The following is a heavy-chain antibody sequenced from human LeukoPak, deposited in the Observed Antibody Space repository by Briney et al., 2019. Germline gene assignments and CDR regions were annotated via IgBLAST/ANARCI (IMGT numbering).Heavy chain of an antibody. CDR3: ARGAYSSGWAYFDH. V-gene: IGHV3-48*04. Sequence: GGSLRLSCAASGFAFSDYSMNWVRQAPGKGLEWVSYISFSVNTKYYGDSVKGRFTISRDNAKNSLYLHMDSLRAEDTAVYYCARGAYSSGWAYFDHWGQGTLVTVSS. J-gene: IGHJ4*02. CDR2: ISFSVNTK. D-gene: IGHD6-19*01. CDR1: GFAFSDYS.